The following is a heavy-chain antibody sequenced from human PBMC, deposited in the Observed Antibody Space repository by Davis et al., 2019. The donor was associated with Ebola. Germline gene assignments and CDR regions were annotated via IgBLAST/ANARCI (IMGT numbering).Heavy chain of an antibody. CDR1: GYTFTSYG. D-gene: IGHD3-22*01. Sequence: ASVKVSCKASGYTFTSYGISWVRQAPGQGLEWMGWISAYNGNTNYAQKFQGRVTMTRDTSTSTVYMELSSLRSEDTAVYYCARDESLRYQDSSGYYYVYYYGMDVWGKGTTVTVSS. CDR3: ARDESLRYQDSSGYYYVYYYGMDV. V-gene: IGHV1-18*04. CDR2: ISAYNGNT. J-gene: IGHJ6*04.